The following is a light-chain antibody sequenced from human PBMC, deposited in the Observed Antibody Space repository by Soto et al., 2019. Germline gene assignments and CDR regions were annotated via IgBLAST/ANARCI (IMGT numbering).Light chain of an antibody. V-gene: IGKV1-39*01. CDR3: QQSYNTLFT. CDR2: GAS. CDR1: QTINNF. J-gene: IGKJ3*01. Sequence: DIQMTQSPSSLSASGGDSVTITCRASQTINNFLNWYQRKPGKAPKLLIHGASTLQSGVPPRFSGSGSGADFTLTITGLLPEDSATYYCQQSYNTLFTFGPGTKVDIK.